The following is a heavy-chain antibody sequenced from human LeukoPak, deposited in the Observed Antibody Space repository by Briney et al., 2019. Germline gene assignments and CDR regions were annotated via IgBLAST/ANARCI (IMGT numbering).Heavy chain of an antibody. CDR3: ARLSGRVVCSAGSCYIDS. D-gene: IGHD2-15*01. CDR1: GYRFTSDW. V-gene: IGHV5-51*01. J-gene: IGHJ4*02. CDR2: IYPGDSDT. Sequence: GESLKISCKGSGYRFTSDWIGWVRQMPGKGLEWMGIIYPGDSDTRYSPSFQGQVTISADKSVNTAYLQWSSLKASDTAMYYCARLSGRVVCSAGSCYIDSWGQGTLVAVSS.